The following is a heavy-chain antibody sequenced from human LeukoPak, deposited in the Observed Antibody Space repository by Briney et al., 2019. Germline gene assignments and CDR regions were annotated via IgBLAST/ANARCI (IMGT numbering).Heavy chain of an antibody. V-gene: IGHV1-69*04. CDR2: IIPILEIT. J-gene: IGHJ6*03. D-gene: IGHD2-2*01. CDR1: GGSFSNYA. CDR3: ARGTDIVVVPAAKAPDYYYYYMDV. Sequence: SVKVSCKASGGSFSNYAMTWVRQAPGQGLEWMGRIIPILEITNYAQKLQGRVTMTTDTSTSTAYMELRSLRSGDTAVYYCARGTDIVVVPAAKAPDYYYYYMDVWGKGTTVTVSS.